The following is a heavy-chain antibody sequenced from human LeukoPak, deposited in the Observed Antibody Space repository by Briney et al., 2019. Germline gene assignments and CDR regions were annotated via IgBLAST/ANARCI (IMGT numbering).Heavy chain of an antibody. CDR1: GFTVSSNY. CDR3: ARDFGAAAGGSYYYYYGMDV. V-gene: IGHV3-21*01. D-gene: IGHD6-13*01. CDR2: ISSSSSYI. Sequence: GGSLRLSCAASGFTVSSNYMSWVRQAPGKGLEWVSSISSSSSYIYYADSVKGRFTISRDNAKNSLYLQMNSLRAEDTAVYYCARDFGAAAGGSYYYYYGMDVWGQGTTVTVSS. J-gene: IGHJ6*02.